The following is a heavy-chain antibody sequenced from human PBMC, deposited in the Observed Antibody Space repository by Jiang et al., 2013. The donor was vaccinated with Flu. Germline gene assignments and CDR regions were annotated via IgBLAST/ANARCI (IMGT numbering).Heavy chain of an antibody. CDR1: GDSVSSNSAA. CDR2: TYYRSKFYT. V-gene: IGHV6-1*01. Sequence: SQTLSLTCAISGDSVSSNSAAWSWIRQSPSRGLEWLGRTYYRSKFYTDYAVSVKGRITINADTSKNQFSLQLNSVTPEDTAVYYCTRQPLLRFSVVVLGYDFDYWGQGVLLTVSS. CDR3: TRQPLLRFSVVVLGYDFDY. J-gene: IGHJ4*02. D-gene: IGHD3-3*01.